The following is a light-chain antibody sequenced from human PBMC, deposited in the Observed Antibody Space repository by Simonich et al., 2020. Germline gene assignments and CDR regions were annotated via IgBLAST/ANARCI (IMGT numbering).Light chain of an antibody. J-gene: IGLJ3*02. V-gene: IGLV2-8*01. CDR1: SSDVGGYNY. Sequence: QSALTQPPSASGSPGQSVTISCTGTSSDVGGYNYVSWYQQHPGKAPKLMIYEVSKRPSGVPGRFSGSKSGNTASLTVSGLQAEDEADYYCSSYAGSNLWVFGGGTKLTVL. CDR2: EVS. CDR3: SSYAGSNLWV.